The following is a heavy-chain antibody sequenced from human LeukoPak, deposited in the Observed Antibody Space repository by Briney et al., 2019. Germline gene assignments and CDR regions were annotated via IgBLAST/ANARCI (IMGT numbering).Heavy chain of an antibody. CDR2: INHSGST. CDR1: GGSFSGYY. D-gene: IGHD3-10*01. Sequence: SETLSLTCAVYGGSFSGYYWSWIRQPPGKGLEWIGEINHSGSTNYNPSLKSRVTISVDTSKNQSSLKLSSVTAADTAEYYCARASAGTGDAFDIWGQGTMVTVSS. V-gene: IGHV4-34*01. CDR3: ARASAGTGDAFDI. J-gene: IGHJ3*02.